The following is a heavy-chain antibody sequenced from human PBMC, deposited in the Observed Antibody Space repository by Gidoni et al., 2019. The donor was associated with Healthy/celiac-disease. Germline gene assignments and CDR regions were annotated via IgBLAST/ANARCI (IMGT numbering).Heavy chain of an antibody. CDR3: ARVRIVGATGGPSYYYCDMDI. D-gene: IGHD1-26*01. CDR2: SIPIFGTA. Sequence: QVQLVQSGAEVKKPGSSVKVSCKASGGPFSSHATSWVRQAPGQGLEWMGGSIPIFGTANCEQKFQGRGTITADESTSTAYKELGSQRSEDTAVYYCARVRIVGATGGPSYYYCDMDIWGQGTTVTVSS. J-gene: IGHJ6*02. CDR1: GGPFSSHA. V-gene: IGHV1-69*01.